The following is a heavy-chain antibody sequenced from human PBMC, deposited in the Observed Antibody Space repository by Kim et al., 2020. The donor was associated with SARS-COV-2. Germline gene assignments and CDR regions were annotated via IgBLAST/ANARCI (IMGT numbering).Heavy chain of an antibody. CDR3: ARIGRYYDILTGYSPYGMDV. CDR1: GFTFSSYW. V-gene: IGHV3-7*01. J-gene: IGHJ6*02. Sequence: GGSLRLSCAASGFTFSSYWMSWVRQAPGKGLEWVANIKQDGSEKYYVDSVKGRFTISRDNAKNSLYLQMNSLRAEDTAVYYCARIGRYYDILTGYSPYGMDVWGQGTTVTVSS. CDR2: IKQDGSEK. D-gene: IGHD3-9*01.